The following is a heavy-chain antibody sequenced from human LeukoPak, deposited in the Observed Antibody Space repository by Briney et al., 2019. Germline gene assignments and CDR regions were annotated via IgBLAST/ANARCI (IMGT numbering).Heavy chain of an antibody. CDR2: ISSSSSYI. CDR1: GFTFSSDS. J-gene: IGHJ4*02. D-gene: IGHD5-18*01. V-gene: IGHV3-21*01. Sequence: AGSLRLSCAASGFTFSSDSMNWVRQAPGKGLEWVSSISSSSSYIYYADSVKGRFTISRDNAKNSLYLQMNSLRAEDTAVYYCARDQESGVQLWLEDYWGQGTLVTVSS. CDR3: ARDQESGVQLWLEDY.